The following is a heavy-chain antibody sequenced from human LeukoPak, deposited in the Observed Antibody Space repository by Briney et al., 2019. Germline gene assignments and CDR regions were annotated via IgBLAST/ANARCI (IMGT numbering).Heavy chain of an antibody. J-gene: IGHJ3*02. Sequence: GGSLRLSCAASGFTFSSYSMNWVRQAPGKGLEWVSYISSSSSTIYYADSVKGRFTISRDNAKNSLYLQMKSLKTEDTAVYFCATDLWFGESGAFDIWGQGTMVTVSS. V-gene: IGHV3-48*04. CDR1: GFTFSSYS. CDR3: ATDLWFGESGAFDI. D-gene: IGHD3-10*01. CDR2: ISSSSSTI.